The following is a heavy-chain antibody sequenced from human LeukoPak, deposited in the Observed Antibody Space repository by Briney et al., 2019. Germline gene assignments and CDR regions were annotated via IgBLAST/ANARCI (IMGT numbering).Heavy chain of an antibody. CDR3: ARGDSYGALNYYYYYMDV. Sequence: PSETLSLTCTVSGGSISSGGYYWSWIRQHPGKGLEWIGYIYYSGSTYYNPSLKSRVTISVDTSKNQFSLKLSSVTAADTAVYYCARGDSYGALNYYYYYMDVWGKGTTVTVSS. V-gene: IGHV4-31*03. D-gene: IGHD5-18*01. CDR1: GGSISSGGYY. J-gene: IGHJ6*03. CDR2: IYYSGST.